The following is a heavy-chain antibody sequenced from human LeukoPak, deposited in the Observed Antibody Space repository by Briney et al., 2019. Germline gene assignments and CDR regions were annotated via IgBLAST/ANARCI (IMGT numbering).Heavy chain of an antibody. CDR1: GYTFTGNH. D-gene: IGHD2-21*02. J-gene: IGHJ2*01. CDR3: ARGGDLAYCGGDCYLGWYFDL. CDR2: IIPIFGTA. Sequence: SVKVSCKASGYTFTGNHMHWVRQAPGQGLEWMGGIIPIFGTANYAQKFQGRVTITADESTSTAYMELSSLRSEDTAVYYCARGGDLAYCGGDCYLGWYFDLWGRGTLVTVSS. V-gene: IGHV1-69*13.